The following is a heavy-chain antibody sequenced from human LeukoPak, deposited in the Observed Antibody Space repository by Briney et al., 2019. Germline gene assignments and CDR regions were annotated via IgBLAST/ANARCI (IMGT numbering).Heavy chain of an antibody. J-gene: IGHJ4*02. D-gene: IGHD3-22*01. CDR1: GFTFSSYA. CDR3: AKDTYYDSSGLE. CDR2: ISGSGGST. Sequence: GGSLRLSCAASGFTFSSYAMSWVRQAPGKGLEWVSAISGSGGSTYYADSVKGRFTISRGNSKNTLYLQMNSLRAEDTAVYYCAKDTYYDSSGLEWGQGTLVTVSS. V-gene: IGHV3-23*01.